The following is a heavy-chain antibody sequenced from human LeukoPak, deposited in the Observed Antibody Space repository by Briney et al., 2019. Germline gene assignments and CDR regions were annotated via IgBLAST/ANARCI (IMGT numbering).Heavy chain of an antibody. J-gene: IGHJ4*02. CDR1: GYSFTTYW. CDR2: IYPGDSDT. CDR3: ARPQANAFDY. Sequence: GESLKISCKASGYSFTTYWIGWVRQMPGKGLEWMAIIYPGDSDTRYSPSFQGQVTISADKSISTAYLQWSSLKASDTAMYYCARPQANAFDYWGQGTLVTVSS. V-gene: IGHV5-51*01.